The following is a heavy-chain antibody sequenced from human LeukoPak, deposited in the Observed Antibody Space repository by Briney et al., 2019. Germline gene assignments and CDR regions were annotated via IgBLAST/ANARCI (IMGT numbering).Heavy chain of an antibody. CDR2: FDGNADGT. D-gene: IGHD2-15*01. Sequence: TGGSLRLSCAASGFTFSSYSMTWVRQPPGKGLEWVASFDGNADGTYYADSVKGRCTISRDNSKNTLYLQMNSLRAEDTAIYYCAKPRIIGLGWAQFDYWGQGSLVTVSS. CDR1: GFTFSSYS. J-gene: IGHJ4*02. CDR3: AKPRIIGLGWAQFDY. V-gene: IGHV3-23*01.